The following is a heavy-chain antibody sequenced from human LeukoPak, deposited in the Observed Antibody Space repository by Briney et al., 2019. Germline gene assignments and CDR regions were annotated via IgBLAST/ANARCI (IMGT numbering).Heavy chain of an antibody. CDR1: DFSFSDST. D-gene: IGHD6-13*01. Sequence: GGSLRLSCAAFDFSFSDSTMSWVRQAAGKGLEWVAKMKEDGSDEKYVDSVKGRFIISRDNAKNSLYLQMDSLRAEDTAVYFCARDPGSSSFDYWGLGTPVTVSS. CDR2: MKEDGSDE. CDR3: ARDPGSSSFDY. V-gene: IGHV3-7*01. J-gene: IGHJ4*02.